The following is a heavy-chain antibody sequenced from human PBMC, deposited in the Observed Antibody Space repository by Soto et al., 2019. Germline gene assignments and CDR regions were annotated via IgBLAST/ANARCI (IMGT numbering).Heavy chain of an antibody. Sequence: QVQLVQSGAEVKKPGASVKVSCKASGYTFTRYDLKWVRQAPGQGLEWMGWRNPSTGRPGFAQKFQGRVTMISITAISTAYLEVSSLTSVDPAVYYWATVRLVSGTVDYRGQGTLVTVSS. D-gene: IGHD1-7*01. V-gene: IGHV1-8*01. CDR3: ATVRLVSGTVDY. CDR2: RNPSTGRP. J-gene: IGHJ4*02. CDR1: GYTFTRYD.